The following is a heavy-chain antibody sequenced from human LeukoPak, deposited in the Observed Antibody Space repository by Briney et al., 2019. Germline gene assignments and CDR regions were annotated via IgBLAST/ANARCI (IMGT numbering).Heavy chain of an antibody. CDR3: ARDTRVTRYDSSGYYYPIR. J-gene: IGHJ4*02. CDR2: INPNSDGT. D-gene: IGHD3-22*01. Sequence: ASVKVSCKASGYTFTGYYMHWVRQAPGQGLEWMGRINPNSDGTNYAQKFQGRVTMTRDTSISTAYMELSRLRSDDTAVYYCARDTRVTRYDSSGYYYPIRWGQGTLVTVSS. V-gene: IGHV1-2*06. CDR1: GYTFTGYY.